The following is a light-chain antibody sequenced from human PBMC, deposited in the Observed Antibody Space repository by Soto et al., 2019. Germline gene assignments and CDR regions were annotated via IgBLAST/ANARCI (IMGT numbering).Light chain of an antibody. J-gene: IGKJ2*02. CDR3: QQYNNWPPCT. Sequence: EIVMTQSPAALSVSPGESVTLSCRASQSVNNNLAWYQQKPGQAPRLLIYGASTRATGIPVRFSGSGSGTEFTLTISGLQSEDFAVYYCQQYNNWPPCTFGQGTKLEIK. CDR1: QSVNNN. CDR2: GAS. V-gene: IGKV3-15*01.